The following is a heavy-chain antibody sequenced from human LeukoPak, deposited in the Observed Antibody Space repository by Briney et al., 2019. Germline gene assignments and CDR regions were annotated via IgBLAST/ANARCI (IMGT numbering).Heavy chain of an antibody. V-gene: IGHV1-58*01. CDR2: IVVGTGKT. CDR3: AATSIRMVQRIIYYGKDV. Sequence: SVKVSCKASGFTKSNSSVQWVRQARGQRPEWIGWIVVGTGKTNYAQRLQERVTITRDMSTGTVDMELSSLRSEDTAVYYCAATSIRMVQRIIYYGKDVWGQGTTVTVSS. CDR1: GFTKSNSS. J-gene: IGHJ6*02. D-gene: IGHD3-10*01.